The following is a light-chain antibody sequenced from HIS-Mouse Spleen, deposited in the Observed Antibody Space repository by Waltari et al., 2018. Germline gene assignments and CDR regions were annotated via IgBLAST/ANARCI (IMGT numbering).Light chain of an antibody. Sequence: AIRMTQSPSSFSAYPGDIVTITCRASQGISSYLAWYQQKPGKAPKLLIYAASTLQSGVPSRFSGSGSGTDFTLTISCLQSEDFATYYCQQYYSYPYTFGQGTKLEIK. J-gene: IGKJ2*01. CDR1: QGISSY. V-gene: IGKV1-8*01. CDR2: AAS. CDR3: QQYYSYPYT.